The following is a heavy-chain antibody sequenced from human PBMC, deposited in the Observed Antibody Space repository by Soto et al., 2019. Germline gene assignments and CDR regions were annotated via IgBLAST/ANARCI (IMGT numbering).Heavy chain of an antibody. J-gene: IGHJ4*02. CDR2: ISSSSSYI. Sequence: LRLSCAASGFTFSSYSMNWVRQAPGKGLEWVSSISSSSSYIYYADSVKGRFTISRDNAKNSLYLQMNSLRAEDTAVYYCARDYSSSWPSAFDYWGQGTLVTVSS. V-gene: IGHV3-21*01. D-gene: IGHD6-13*01. CDR1: GFTFSSYS. CDR3: ARDYSSSWPSAFDY.